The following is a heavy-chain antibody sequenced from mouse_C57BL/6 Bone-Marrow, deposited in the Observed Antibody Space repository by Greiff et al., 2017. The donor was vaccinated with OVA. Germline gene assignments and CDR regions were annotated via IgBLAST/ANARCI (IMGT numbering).Heavy chain of an antibody. D-gene: IGHD2-14*01. Sequence: QVQLQQPGAELVKPGASVKLSCKASGYTFTSYWMQWVKQRPGQGLEWIGEIDPSDSYTNYNQKFKGKATLTVDTSSSTAYMQLSSLTSEDSAVYYCASGGTPCAYWGQGTLVTVSA. CDR1: GYTFTSYW. CDR2: IDPSDSYT. V-gene: IGHV1-50*01. CDR3: ASGGTPCAY. J-gene: IGHJ3*01.